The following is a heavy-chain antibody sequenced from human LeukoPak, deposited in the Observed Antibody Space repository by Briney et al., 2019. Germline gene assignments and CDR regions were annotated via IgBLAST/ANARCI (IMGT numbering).Heavy chain of an antibody. CDR3: ARDRPGIDSSSYPLRGAFDI. J-gene: IGHJ3*02. V-gene: IGHV1-46*01. Sequence: ASVKVSCKASGYTFTSYYMHWVRQAPGQGLEWMGIINPSGGSTSYAQKFQGRVTMTRDTSTSTVYMELSSLRSEDTAVYYCARDRPGIDSSSYPLRGAFDIWGQGTMVTVSS. D-gene: IGHD3-22*01. CDR2: INPSGGST. CDR1: GYTFTSYY.